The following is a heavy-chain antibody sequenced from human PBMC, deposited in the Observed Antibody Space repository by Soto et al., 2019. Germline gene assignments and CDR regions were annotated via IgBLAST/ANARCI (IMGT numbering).Heavy chain of an antibody. Sequence: ASVKVSCKASGYTFTGYYMHWVRQAPGQGLEWVGWINPNSGGTNYAQKFQGRVTMTRDTSISTAYMELSRLRSDDTAVYYCARSMDSHDYYYGMDVWGQGTTVTVSS. CDR2: INPNSGGT. D-gene: IGHD2-15*01. J-gene: IGHJ6*02. CDR1: GYTFTGYY. V-gene: IGHV1-2*02. CDR3: ARSMDSHDYYYGMDV.